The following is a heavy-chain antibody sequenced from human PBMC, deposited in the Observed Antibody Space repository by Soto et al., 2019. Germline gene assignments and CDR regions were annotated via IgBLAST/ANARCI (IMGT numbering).Heavy chain of an antibody. CDR3: ARGIWVGELLEDPPSVFDY. Sequence: QVQLVESGGGLVKPGGSLRLSCAASGFTFSDYYMSWIRQAPGKGLEWVSYISSSSSYTNYADSVKGRFTISRDNAKNSLYLQMNSLRAEDTALYYCARGIWVGELLEDPPSVFDYWGQGTLVTVSS. J-gene: IGHJ4*02. V-gene: IGHV3-11*06. CDR2: ISSSSSYT. CDR1: GFTFSDYY. D-gene: IGHD3-10*01.